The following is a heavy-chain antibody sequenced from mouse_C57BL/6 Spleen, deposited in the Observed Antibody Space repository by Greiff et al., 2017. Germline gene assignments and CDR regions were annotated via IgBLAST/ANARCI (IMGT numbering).Heavy chain of an antibody. Sequence: QVQLQQSGAELVRPGSSVKLSCKASGYTFTSYWMDWVKQRPGQGLEWIGNIYPSDSGTHYNQKFKDKATLNVDKSSSTAYMQLSSLTSEDSAVYYCARSYYYGSSSSWYFDYWGQGTTLTVSS. V-gene: IGHV1-61*01. CDR1: GYTFTSYW. CDR3: ARSYYYGSSSSWYFDY. J-gene: IGHJ2*01. D-gene: IGHD1-1*01. CDR2: IYPSDSGT.